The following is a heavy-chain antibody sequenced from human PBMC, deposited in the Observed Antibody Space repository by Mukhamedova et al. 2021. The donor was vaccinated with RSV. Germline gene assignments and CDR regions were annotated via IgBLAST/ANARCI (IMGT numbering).Heavy chain of an antibody. J-gene: IGHJ3*02. V-gene: IGHV4-34*01. CDR3: ARPRIEDRPLIAFDI. Sequence: NYKPSLKSRVTMSVDTSKNQFSLKMNFVTAADTAIYYCARPRIEDRPLIAFDIWGLGSKVTISS. D-gene: IGHD6-6*01.